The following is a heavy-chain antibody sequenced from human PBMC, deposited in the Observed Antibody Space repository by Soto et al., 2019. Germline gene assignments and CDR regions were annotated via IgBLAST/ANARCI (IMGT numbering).Heavy chain of an antibody. CDR2: ISYDGSNK. CDR3: AKDLNDYRWPTAFDI. J-gene: IGHJ3*02. V-gene: IGHV3-30*18. CDR1: GFIFSSYG. Sequence: PGGSLRLSCAASGFIFSSYGMHWVRQAPGKGLEWVAVISYDGSNKYYTDSVKGRFTISRDHSKNTLYLQMNSLRAEDTAVYYCAKDLNDYRWPTAFDIWGQGTMVTVSS. D-gene: IGHD5-12*01.